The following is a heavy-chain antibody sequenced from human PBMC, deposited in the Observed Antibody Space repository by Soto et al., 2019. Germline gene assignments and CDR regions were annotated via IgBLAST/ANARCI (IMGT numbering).Heavy chain of an antibody. Sequence: PGGSLRLSCAASGFTFSSYWMYWVRQAPGKGLVWVSHINSDGSSTTHADSVKGRFTISRDNAKNTLYLQMNSLRAEDTAVYYCAREGSAATIDFDYWGQGTLVTVSS. CDR1: GFTFSSYW. V-gene: IGHV3-74*01. CDR3: AREGSAATIDFDY. CDR2: INSDGSST. J-gene: IGHJ4*02. D-gene: IGHD5-12*01.